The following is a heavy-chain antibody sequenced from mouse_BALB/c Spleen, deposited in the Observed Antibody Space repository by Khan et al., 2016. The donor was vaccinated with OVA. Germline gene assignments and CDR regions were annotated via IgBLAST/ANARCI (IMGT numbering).Heavy chain of an antibody. CDR3: VRGGKFAY. V-gene: IGHV1S137*01. Sequence: QIQLVQSGAELVRLGVSVKISCKASGYTFTDAAMHWVKQRHAKSLAWIGVISTNYGDADYNQKFQGKASLTVNRSDSTAYMELARLTAEYSASYYCVRGGKFAYWGQGTLVPVSA. CDR1: GYTFTDAA. CDR2: ISTNYGDA. J-gene: IGHJ3*01. D-gene: IGHD1-1*02.